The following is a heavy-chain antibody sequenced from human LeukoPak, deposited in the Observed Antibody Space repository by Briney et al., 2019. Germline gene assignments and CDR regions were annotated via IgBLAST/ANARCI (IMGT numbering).Heavy chain of an antibody. J-gene: IGHJ4*02. D-gene: IGHD3-9*01. CDR2: IYPGDSDT. CDR1: GYTSTNYW. V-gene: IGHV5-51*01. CDR3: ARDILTGYEGFDY. Sequence: GESLKISCKGSGYTSTNYWIGWVRQMPGKGLEWMGMIYPGDSDTRYSPSFQGQVTISADKSISTAYLQWSSLKASDTAMYYCARDILTGYEGFDYWGQGTLVTVSS.